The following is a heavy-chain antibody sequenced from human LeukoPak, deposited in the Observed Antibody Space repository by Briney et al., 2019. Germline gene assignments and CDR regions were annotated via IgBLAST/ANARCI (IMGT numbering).Heavy chain of an antibody. CDR3: ARAHYLRLYFFDY. J-gene: IGHJ4*02. CDR1: GYTITDYY. Sequence: ASVTVSFTASGYTITDYYIHWVRQAPGQGLEWMGWINPNSGGTNYAQKFEGRVTMTTDTSINTAYMELSSLTSDDTAVYFCARAHYLRLYFFDYWGQGTLVTVSS. D-gene: IGHD3-10*01. V-gene: IGHV1-2*02. CDR2: INPNSGGT.